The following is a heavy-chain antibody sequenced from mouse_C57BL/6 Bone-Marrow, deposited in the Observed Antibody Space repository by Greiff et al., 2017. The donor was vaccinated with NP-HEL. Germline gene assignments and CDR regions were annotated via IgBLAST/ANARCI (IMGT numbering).Heavy chain of an antibody. CDR3: AREAYSNYDAMDY. CDR2: IDPSDSST. J-gene: IGHJ4*01. CDR1: GYTFTSYW. D-gene: IGHD2-5*01. V-gene: IGHV1-59*01. Sequence: QVQLQQPGAELVRPGTSVKLSCKASGYTFTSYWMHWVKQRPGQGLEWIGVIDPSDSSTNYNQKFKGKATLTVDTSSSTAYMQLSSLTSEDSAVYYCAREAYSNYDAMDYWGQGTSVTVSS.